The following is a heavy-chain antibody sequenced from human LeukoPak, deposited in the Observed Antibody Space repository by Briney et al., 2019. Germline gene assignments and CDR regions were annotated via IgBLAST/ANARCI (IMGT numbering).Heavy chain of an antibody. Sequence: ASVKVSCKASGYTFTSYYMHWVRQAPGQGLEWMGIINPSGGSTSYAQKFQGRITMTRDTSTSTVYMELSSLRSEDTAVYYCARRYCSSTSCYLADYWGQGTLVTVSS. CDR3: ARRYCSSTSCYLADY. V-gene: IGHV1-46*01. D-gene: IGHD2-2*01. CDR2: INPSGGST. J-gene: IGHJ4*02. CDR1: GYTFTSYY.